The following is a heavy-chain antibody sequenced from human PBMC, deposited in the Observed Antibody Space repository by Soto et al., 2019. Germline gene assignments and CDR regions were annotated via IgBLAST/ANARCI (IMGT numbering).Heavy chain of an antibody. CDR2: IYYSGST. Sequence: SETLSLTCTVSGGSISSSSYYWGWIRQPPGKGLEWIGSIYYSGSTYYNPSLKSRVTISVDTSKNQFSLKLSSVTAADTAVYYCARQGISQVDYFDYWGQGTLVTVSS. CDR1: GGSISSSSYY. CDR3: ARQGISQVDYFDY. V-gene: IGHV4-39*01. J-gene: IGHJ4*02. D-gene: IGHD2-15*01.